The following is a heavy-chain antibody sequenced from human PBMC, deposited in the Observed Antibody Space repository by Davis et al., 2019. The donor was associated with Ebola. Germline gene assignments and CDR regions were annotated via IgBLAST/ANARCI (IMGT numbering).Heavy chain of an antibody. D-gene: IGHD4-17*01. CDR1: GFTFSSYS. CDR3: ARPQDYGDIDY. Sequence: PGGSLRLSCAASGFTFSSYSMNWVRQAPGKGLEWVSYISSSSSTIYYADSVKGRFTISRDNAKNTLYLQMNSLRAEDTAVYYCARPQDYGDIDYWGQGTLVTVSS. J-gene: IGHJ4*02. CDR2: ISSSSSTI. V-gene: IGHV3-48*04.